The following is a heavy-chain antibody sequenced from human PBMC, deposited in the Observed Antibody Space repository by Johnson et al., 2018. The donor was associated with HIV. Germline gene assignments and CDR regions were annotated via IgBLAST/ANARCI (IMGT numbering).Heavy chain of an antibody. Sequence: VQLVECGGGLVQPGGSLRLSCAASGFTFSSYWLNWVRQAPGKGLEWVANIEQDGSEKYYVDSVKGRFTISRDNAKNSLYLQMNSLRAEDTAVYYCARDLGYYYGSGSYYRDAFDIWGQGTMVTVSS. CDR3: ARDLGYYYGSGSYYRDAFDI. J-gene: IGHJ3*02. D-gene: IGHD3-10*01. CDR2: IEQDGSEK. V-gene: IGHV3-7*05. CDR1: GFTFSSYW.